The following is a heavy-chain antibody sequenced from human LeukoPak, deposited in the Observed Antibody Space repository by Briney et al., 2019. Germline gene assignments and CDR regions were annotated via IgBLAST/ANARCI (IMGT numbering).Heavy chain of an antibody. CDR3: ASATYYDFWSGYYV. Sequence: SETLSLTCTVSGGSISSYYWSWIRQPPGEGLEWIGYIYYSGSTNYNPSLKSRVTISVDTSKHQFSLKLSSVTAADTAVYYCASATYYDFWSGYYVWGQGTLVTVSS. D-gene: IGHD3-3*01. J-gene: IGHJ4*02. CDR1: GGSISSYY. V-gene: IGHV4-59*01. CDR2: IYYSGST.